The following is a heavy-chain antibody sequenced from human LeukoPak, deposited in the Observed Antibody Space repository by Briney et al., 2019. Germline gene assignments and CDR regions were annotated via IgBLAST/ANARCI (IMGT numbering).Heavy chain of an antibody. D-gene: IGHD3-10*01. J-gene: IGHJ4*02. CDR3: AREGHTYGSDY. Sequence: GGSLRLSCTASGFTFSDYYMSWIRQAPGKGLEWLSYVSQSGSTIFYADSVKGRFTISRDNGKNPLYLQMNSLRADDTGIYYCAREGHTYGSDYWGQGTLVTVSS. CDR1: GFTFSDYY. V-gene: IGHV3-11*01. CDR2: VSQSGSTI.